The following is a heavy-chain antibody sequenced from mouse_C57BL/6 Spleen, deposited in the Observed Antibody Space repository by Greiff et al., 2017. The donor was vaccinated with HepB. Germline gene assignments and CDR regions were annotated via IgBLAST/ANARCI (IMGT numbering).Heavy chain of an antibody. Sequence: VQLQQSGPELVKPGASVKISCKASGYSFTGYYMNWVKQSPEKSLEWIGEINPSTGGSTYNQKFKAKATLTVDKSSSTAYMQLSSLTSEDSAVYYCEFITTVVASYYYAMDYWGQGTSVTVSS. J-gene: IGHJ4*01. D-gene: IGHD1-1*01. CDR3: EFITTVVASYYYAMDY. CDR1: GYSFTGYY. CDR2: INPSTGGS. V-gene: IGHV1-42*01.